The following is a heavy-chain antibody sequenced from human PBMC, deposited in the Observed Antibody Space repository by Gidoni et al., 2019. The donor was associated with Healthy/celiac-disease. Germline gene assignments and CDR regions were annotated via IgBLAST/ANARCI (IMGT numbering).Heavy chain of an antibody. J-gene: IGHJ4*02. D-gene: IGHD5-12*01. CDR2: IWYDGSNK. CDR3: ARGGDGYNLGLIDY. Sequence: QVLLVESGGGVAQPGRSLHLYCAASGFTFSSCGMHWVRRAPGKGLEWVAVIWYDGSNKYYADSVKGRFTISRDNSKNTLYLQMNSLRAEDTAVYYCARGGDGYNLGLIDYWGQGTLVTVSS. CDR1: GFTFSSCG. V-gene: IGHV3-33*01.